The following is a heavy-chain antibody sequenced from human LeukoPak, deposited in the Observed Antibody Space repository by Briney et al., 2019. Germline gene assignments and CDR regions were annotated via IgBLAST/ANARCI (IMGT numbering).Heavy chain of an antibody. V-gene: IGHV3-73*01. CDR3: ARDRVAVAGEGAFDI. D-gene: IGHD6-19*01. CDR2: IRSKTNSYAT. CDR1: GFTFSGSA. J-gene: IGHJ3*02. Sequence: GGSLRLSCAASGFTFSGSAMHWVRQASGKGLEWVGRIRSKTNSYATEYAVSVKGRFTISRDDSKNMVYLQMNSLRAEDTAVYYCARDRVAVAGEGAFDIWGQGTMVTVSS.